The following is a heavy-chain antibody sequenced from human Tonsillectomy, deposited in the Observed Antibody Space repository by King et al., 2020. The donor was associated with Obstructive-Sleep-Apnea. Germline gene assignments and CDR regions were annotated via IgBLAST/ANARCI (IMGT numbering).Heavy chain of an antibody. V-gene: IGHV3-30*04. Sequence: VQLVESGGGVVQPGGSLRLSCAASGFTFSSYAMHWVRQAPGKGLEWVAFISYVGINTYYAYSVKGRFTISRANSKNKLYLQMNSLRAGDTAVYYCSRDLWKAASGYWGQGTLVTVSS. J-gene: IGHJ4*02. CDR2: ISYVGINT. CDR1: GFTFSSYA. CDR3: SRDLWKAASGY. D-gene: IGHD2-21*01.